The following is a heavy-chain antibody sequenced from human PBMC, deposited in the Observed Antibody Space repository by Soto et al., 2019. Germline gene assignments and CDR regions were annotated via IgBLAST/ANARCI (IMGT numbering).Heavy chain of an antibody. Sequence: GPVEASETLSLTCAVSGDSISSGYYWAWIRQPPGKGQEWIGSIYHSGTTYYNPSLESRVTISVDTSKNQFSLKLSSVTAADTAVYYCARGHDFWSGFSYFDYWGQGTLVTV. J-gene: IGHJ4*02. CDR3: ARGHDFWSGFSYFDY. D-gene: IGHD3-3*01. CDR2: IYHSGTT. CDR1: GDSISSGYY. V-gene: IGHV4-38-2*01.